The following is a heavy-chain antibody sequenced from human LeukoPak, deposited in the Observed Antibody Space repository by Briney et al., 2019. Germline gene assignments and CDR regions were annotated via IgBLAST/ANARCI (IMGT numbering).Heavy chain of an antibody. CDR1: GFTFSSYW. D-gene: IGHD6-19*01. CDR3: ARARWSSTGWFLGY. J-gene: IGHJ4*02. CDR2: VNPQGSGT. Sequence: PGGSLRLSCAASGFTFSSYWMHWVRQAPGKGLVWVSRVNPQGSGTSYTDSVKGRFTISRDNAKDALHLRMDNLRAEDTAVYYCARARWSSTGWFLGYWGQGTLVTVSS. V-gene: IGHV3-74*01.